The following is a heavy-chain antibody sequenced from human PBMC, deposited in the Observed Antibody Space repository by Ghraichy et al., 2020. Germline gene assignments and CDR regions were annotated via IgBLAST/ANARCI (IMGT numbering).Heavy chain of an antibody. D-gene: IGHD3-22*01. CDR2: IWYDGSNK. J-gene: IGHJ4*02. V-gene: IGHV3-33*01. CDR3: ARDYYDSSGYYHDYYFDY. Sequence: GGSLRLSCAASGFTFSSYGMHWVRQAPGKGLEWVAVIWYDGSNKYYADSVKGRFTISRDNSKNTLYLQMNSLRAEDTAVYYCARDYYDSSGYYHDYYFDYWGQGTLVTVSS. CDR1: GFTFSSYG.